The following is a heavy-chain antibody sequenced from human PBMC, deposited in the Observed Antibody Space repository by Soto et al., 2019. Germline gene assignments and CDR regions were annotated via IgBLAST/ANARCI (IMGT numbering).Heavy chain of an antibody. D-gene: IGHD1-7*01. CDR1: GDSVNNGDCY. J-gene: IGHJ4*02. V-gene: IGHV4-30-4*08. CDR3: ARMRLNYGADF. Sequence: SETLSLTCTVSGDSVNNGDCYWTWIRQSPGKGLEWIGYIYHVRGTYYNPSFRSRFSLSLDISENQFSLKLASVTAADTAVYYCARMRLNYGADFWGQGIRVTVSS. CDR2: IYHVRGT.